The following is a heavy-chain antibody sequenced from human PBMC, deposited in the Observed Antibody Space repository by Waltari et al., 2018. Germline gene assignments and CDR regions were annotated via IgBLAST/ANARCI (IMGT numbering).Heavy chain of an antibody. Sequence: QVQLVESGGGVVQPGRSLRLSCAASGFTFSSYPMHWVRQAPGKGLAWGDAISNEGNNKYYADSVKGRFTISRDNSKSTLFLQMSSLRAEDTAVYYCARNSGTVDYSNRGGGYFEWWGLGALVTVSS. CDR3: ARNSGTVDYSNRGGGYFEW. J-gene: IGHJ4*01. D-gene: IGHD4-4*01. CDR2: ISNEGNNK. CDR1: GFTFSSYP. V-gene: IGHV3-30*15.